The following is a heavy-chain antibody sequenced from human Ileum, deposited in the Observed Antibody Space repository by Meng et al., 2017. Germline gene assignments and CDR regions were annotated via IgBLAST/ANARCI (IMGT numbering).Heavy chain of an antibody. CDR2: FIPILGIA. Sequence: QVQLVHSGAEATNLGSSVKVPCKASGGTFSSYTISWVRQAPGQGLEWMGRFIPILGIANYAQKFQGRVTITANKSTSTAYMELSSLRSEDTAVYYCARSSLGWPFLPFDYWGQGTLVTVSS. CDR1: GGTFSSYT. V-gene: IGHV1-69*02. D-gene: IGHD3-3*01. CDR3: ARSSLGWPFLPFDY. J-gene: IGHJ4*02.